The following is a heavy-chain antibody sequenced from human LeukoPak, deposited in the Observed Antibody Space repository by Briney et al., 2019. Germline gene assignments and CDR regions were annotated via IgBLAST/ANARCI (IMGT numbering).Heavy chain of an antibody. CDR3: ARGAYSGSYYYYYGMDV. CDR1: GYTFTSYG. J-gene: IGHJ6*02. V-gene: IGHV1-18*01. D-gene: IGHD1-26*01. CDR2: ISAYNGNT. Sequence: ASVKVSCKASGYTFTSYGISWVRQAPGQGLEWMGWISAYNGNTNYAQKLQGRVTMTTDTSTSTAYMELRSLRSDDTAVYYCARGAYSGSYYYYYGMDVWGQGTTVTVSS.